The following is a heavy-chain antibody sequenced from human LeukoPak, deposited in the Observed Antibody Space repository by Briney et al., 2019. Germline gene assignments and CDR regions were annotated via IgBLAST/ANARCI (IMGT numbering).Heavy chain of an antibody. CDR1: GFTFDDYA. D-gene: IGHD6-6*01. J-gene: IGHJ3*02. CDR3: AKDIGSSSRGHAFDI. CDR2: ISWNSGSI. V-gene: IGHV3-9*03. Sequence: GGSLRLSCVASGFTFDDYAMHWVRQAPGKGLEWVSGISWNSGSIGYADSVKGRFTISRDNAKNSLYLQMNSLRAEDMALYYCAKDIGSSSRGHAFDIWGQGTMVTVSS.